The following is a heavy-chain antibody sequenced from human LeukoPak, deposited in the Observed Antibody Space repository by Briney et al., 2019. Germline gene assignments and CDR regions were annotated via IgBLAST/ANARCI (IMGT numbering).Heavy chain of an antibody. V-gene: IGHV1-69*04. J-gene: IGHJ4*02. CDR1: GGTFSGYA. CDR2: IIPIFGIA. D-gene: IGHD2-21*02. Sequence: SVKVSCKASGGTFSGYAISWVRQAPGQGLEWMGMIIPIFGIANYAQKFQGRVTITADKSTSTAYMELSSLRSEDTAVYYCARGGVVVTAFYFDYWGQGTLVTVSS. CDR3: ARGGVVVTAFYFDY.